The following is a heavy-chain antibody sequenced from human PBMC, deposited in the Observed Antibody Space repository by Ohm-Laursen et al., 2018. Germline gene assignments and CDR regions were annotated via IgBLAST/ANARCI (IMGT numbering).Heavy chain of an antibody. CDR1: GYTFTSYY. CDR2: INPSGGST. V-gene: IGHV1-46*01. D-gene: IGHD6-6*01. CDR3: ARDTYSSSGANWYFDL. Sequence: GVSVKVSCKVSGYTFTSYYMHWVRQAPGQGLEWMGIINPSGGSTSYAQKFQGRVTMTRDTSTSTVYMELSSLRSEDTAVYYCARDTYSSSGANWYFDLWGRGTLVTVSS. J-gene: IGHJ2*01.